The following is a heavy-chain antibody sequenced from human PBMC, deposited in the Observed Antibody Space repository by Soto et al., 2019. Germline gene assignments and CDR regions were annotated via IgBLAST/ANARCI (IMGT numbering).Heavy chain of an antibody. Sequence: PSETLSLTCTVSGGSISSYYWSWIRHPPGKGLEWIGYIYYSGSTSYNPPLTSRVTISIDPSKNQFSLRLSSLTAADTAVSYRVRDARARRPSYAIDFCGPGIAVTVS. J-gene: IGHJ6*02. CDR2: IYYSGST. CDR3: VRDARARRPSYAIDF. CDR1: GGSISSYY. V-gene: IGHV4-59*12.